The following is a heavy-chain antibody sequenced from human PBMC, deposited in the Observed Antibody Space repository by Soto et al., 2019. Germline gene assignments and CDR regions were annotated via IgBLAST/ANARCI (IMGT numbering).Heavy chain of an antibody. D-gene: IGHD3-16*02. CDR1: GFTFSSYA. CDR3: AKDESAYDYIWGSYRWGY. CDR2: ISGSGGST. Sequence: EVQLLESGGGLVQPGGSLRLSCAASGFTFSSYAMSWVRQAPGKGLEWVSAISGSGGSTYYADSVKGRFTISRDNSKNTLYLQMNSLRAEDTAVYYCAKDESAYDYIWGSYRWGYWCQRTLVTVSS. J-gene: IGHJ4*02. V-gene: IGHV3-23*01.